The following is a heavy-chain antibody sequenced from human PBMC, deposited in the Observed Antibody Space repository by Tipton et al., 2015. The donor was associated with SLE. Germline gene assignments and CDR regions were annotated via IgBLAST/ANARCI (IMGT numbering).Heavy chain of an antibody. CDR3: ATGVAVAPDY. D-gene: IGHD6-19*01. J-gene: IGHJ4*02. Sequence: SLRLSCAASGFSFSSHAMHWVRQAPGKGLEWVAVISYDGDNDYHADSVKGRLTISRDNSKNTLYLQMNSLRTEDTAVFYCATGVAVAPDYWGQGTLVTVSS. CDR1: GFSFSSHA. CDR2: ISYDGDND. V-gene: IGHV3-30*04.